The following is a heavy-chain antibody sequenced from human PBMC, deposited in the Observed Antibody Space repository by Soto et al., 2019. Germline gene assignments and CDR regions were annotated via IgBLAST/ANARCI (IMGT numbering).Heavy chain of an antibody. V-gene: IGHV1-46*01. D-gene: IGHD6-19*01. CDR2: VNPSSGVT. CDR3: ARDMREGLSGWHGVDY. Sequence: QVQLVQSGAEVKKPGASVKVSCKPFGYTFTSYYIHWVRQAPGEGLDCMGIVNPSSGVTGYTQKFQGRVTMTTDTSTSTVYMELSSLRSEDTAVYYCARDMREGLSGWHGVDYWGQGTLVTVSS. J-gene: IGHJ4*02. CDR1: GYTFTSYY.